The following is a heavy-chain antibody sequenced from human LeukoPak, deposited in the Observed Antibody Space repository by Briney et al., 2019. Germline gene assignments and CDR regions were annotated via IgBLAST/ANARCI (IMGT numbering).Heavy chain of an antibody. CDR3: ATLWGDYPDPYYYGMDV. CDR2: INPSGGST. D-gene: IGHD3-16*01. CDR1: GYTFTSYY. J-gene: IGHJ6*02. Sequence: VASVKVSCKASGYTFTSYYMHWVRQAPGQGLEWMGIINPSGGSTSYAQKFQGRVTMTRDTSTSTVYMELSSLRSEDTAVYYCATLWGDYPDPYYYGMDVWGQGTTVTVSS. V-gene: IGHV1-46*01.